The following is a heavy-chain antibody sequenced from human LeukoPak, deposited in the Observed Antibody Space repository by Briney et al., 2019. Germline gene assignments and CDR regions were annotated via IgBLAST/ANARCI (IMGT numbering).Heavy chain of an antibody. CDR2: ISSSSGYI. D-gene: IGHD6-19*01. CDR1: GFTFSSYS. Sequence: GGSLRLSCAASGFTFSSYSINWVRQAPGKGLEWVSSISSSSGYIFYADSVKGRFTISRDNAKNSLYLQMNSLRPEDTAVYYCARDIAVAGTGLDYWGQGTLVTVSS. V-gene: IGHV3-21*01. CDR3: ARDIAVAGTGLDY. J-gene: IGHJ4*02.